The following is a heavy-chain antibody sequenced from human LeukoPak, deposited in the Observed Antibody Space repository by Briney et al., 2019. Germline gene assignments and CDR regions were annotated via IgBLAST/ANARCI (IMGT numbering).Heavy chain of an antibody. J-gene: IGHJ4*02. Sequence: ASVKVSCKASGYTFTGYGISWVRQAPGQGLEWMGWISAYNGNTNYAQKFQGRVTITADKSTSTAYMELSSLRSEDTAVYYCARAAARLWLSVGLRPLVYWGQGTLVTVSS. D-gene: IGHD6-6*01. V-gene: IGHV1-18*01. CDR1: GYTFTGYG. CDR2: ISAYNGNT. CDR3: ARAAARLWLSVGLRPLVY.